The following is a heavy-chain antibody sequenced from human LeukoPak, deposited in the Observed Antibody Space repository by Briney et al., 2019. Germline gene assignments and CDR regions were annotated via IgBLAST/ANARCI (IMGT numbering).Heavy chain of an antibody. CDR3: ARGAVATTFDF. Sequence: GGSLRLSCAASGFTFNNYNMNWVRQAPGKGLEWVSSISTSSNYIYYADSVKGRFTISRDNAKNSLYLQMNSLRGEDTAVYYCARGAVATTFDFWAQGTLVTVSS. D-gene: IGHD5-12*01. J-gene: IGHJ4*02. CDR2: ISTSSNYI. CDR1: GFTFNNYN. V-gene: IGHV3-21*01.